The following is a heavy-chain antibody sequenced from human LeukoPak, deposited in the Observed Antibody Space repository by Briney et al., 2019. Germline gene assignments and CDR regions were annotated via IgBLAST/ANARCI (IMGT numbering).Heavy chain of an antibody. CDR1: GFTFSDYY. D-gene: IGHD3-22*01. CDR3: ARDQATTYYYDSSGYNP. J-gene: IGHJ5*02. V-gene: IGHV3-11*01. Sequence: GVSLRLSCAASGFTFSDYYMSWIRQAPGKGLEWVSYISSSGSTIYHADSVKGRFTISRDNAKNSLYLQMNSLRAEDTAVYYCARDQATTYYYDSSGYNPWGQGTLVTVSS. CDR2: ISSSGSTI.